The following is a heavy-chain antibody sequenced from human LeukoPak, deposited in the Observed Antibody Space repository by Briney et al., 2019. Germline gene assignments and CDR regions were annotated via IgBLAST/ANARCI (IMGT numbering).Heavy chain of an antibody. J-gene: IGHJ3*02. CDR1: GFTFDDYG. Sequence: GGSLRLSCAASGFTFDDYGMSWVRQAPGKGLEWVSGINWNGGSTGYADSVKGRFTISRDNAKNSLYLQMNRLRAEDTALYHCARATYSSSHEGAFDIWGQGTMVTVSS. D-gene: IGHD6-13*01. CDR2: INWNGGST. V-gene: IGHV3-20*01. CDR3: ARATYSSSHEGAFDI.